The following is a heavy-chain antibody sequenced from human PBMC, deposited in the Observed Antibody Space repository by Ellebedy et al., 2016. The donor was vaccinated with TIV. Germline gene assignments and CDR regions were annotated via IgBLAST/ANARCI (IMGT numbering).Heavy chain of an antibody. CDR3: AKCRYDILTGYRYYFDY. Sequence: GGSLRLXCAASGFTFSSYAMSWVRQAPGKGLEWVSAISGSGGSTYYADSVKGRFTISRDNSKNTLYLQMNSLRAEDTAVYYCAKCRYDILTGYRYYFDYWGQGTLVTVSS. D-gene: IGHD3-9*01. V-gene: IGHV3-23*01. CDR1: GFTFSSYA. J-gene: IGHJ4*02. CDR2: ISGSGGST.